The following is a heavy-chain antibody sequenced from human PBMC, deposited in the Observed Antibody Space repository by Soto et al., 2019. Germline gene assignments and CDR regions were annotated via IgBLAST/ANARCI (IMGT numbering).Heavy chain of an antibody. J-gene: IGHJ4*02. CDR3: ARGNPDLGYCSSTSCYASPPTPRN. Sequence: ASVKVSCKASGYTFTSYDINWVRQATGQGLEWMEWMNPNSGNTGYAQKFQGRVTMTRNTSISTAYMELSSLRSEDTAVYYCARGNPDLGYCSSTSCYASPPTPRNWGQGTLVTVSS. CDR2: MNPNSGNT. CDR1: GYTFTSYD. D-gene: IGHD2-2*01. V-gene: IGHV1-8*01.